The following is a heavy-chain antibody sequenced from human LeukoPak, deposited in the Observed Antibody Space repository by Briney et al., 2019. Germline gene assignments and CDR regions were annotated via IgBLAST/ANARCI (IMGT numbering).Heavy chain of an antibody. V-gene: IGHV4-39*01. D-gene: IGHD3-10*01. J-gene: IGHJ6*03. Sequence: SETLSLTCTVSGGSISSSSYYWGWIRQPPGKGLEWIGSIYYSGSTYYNPSLKSRVTISVDTSKNQFSLKLSSVTAADTAVYYCARTNKPPSMLWFGELLSYYYYYMDVWGKGTTVTISS. CDR1: GGSISSSSYY. CDR2: IYYSGST. CDR3: ARTNKPPSMLWFGELLSYYYYYMDV.